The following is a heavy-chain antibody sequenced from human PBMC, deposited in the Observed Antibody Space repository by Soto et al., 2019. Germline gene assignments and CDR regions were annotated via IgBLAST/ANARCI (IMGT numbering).Heavy chain of an antibody. CDR1: GFTFSSYW. Sequence: GGSLRLSCAASGFTFSSYWMRWIRQAPGKGLEWVANIKQDGSEKYYVDSVKGRFTISRDNAKNSLYLQMNSLRAEDTAVYYCARDSDGYNYDYFDYWGQGTLVTVSS. CDR3: ARDSDGYNYDYFDY. V-gene: IGHV3-7*03. J-gene: IGHJ4*02. D-gene: IGHD5-12*01. CDR2: IKQDGSEK.